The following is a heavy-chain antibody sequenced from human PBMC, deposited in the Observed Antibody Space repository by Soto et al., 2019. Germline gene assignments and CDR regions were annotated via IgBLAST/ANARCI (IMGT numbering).Heavy chain of an antibody. V-gene: IGHV1-8*01. CDR3: ARGPPNWGVDF. D-gene: IGHD7-27*01. J-gene: IGHJ4*02. Sequence: HVQLVQSGAEVKKPGASVKVSCKAAGYTFTSYDINWVRQAAGQGFEWMGWMSPNSGNTGYAQKFQGRVTMTRNTAISTAYMELSSLTSEDTVVYYRARGPPNWGVDFWGQGTLVTVSS. CDR1: GYTFTSYD. CDR2: MSPNSGNT.